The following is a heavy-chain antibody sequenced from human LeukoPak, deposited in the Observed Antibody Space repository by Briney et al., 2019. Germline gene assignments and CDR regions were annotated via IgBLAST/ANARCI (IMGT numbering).Heavy chain of an antibody. CDR3: ARESITNGGLTNYYYYCRDV. J-gene: IGHJ6*02. D-gene: IGHD2-8*01. Sequence: ASVNVSCKASGYTFTSYYMHWVRQAPGQGLEWMGTINPSGGSTSYAHTLKGRDTMNSDTSTSTVYMELSSLRSEDTAVYYCARESITNGGLTNYYYYCRDVWGQGTTVTVSS. V-gene: IGHV1-46*01. CDR1: GYTFTSYY. CDR2: INPSGGST.